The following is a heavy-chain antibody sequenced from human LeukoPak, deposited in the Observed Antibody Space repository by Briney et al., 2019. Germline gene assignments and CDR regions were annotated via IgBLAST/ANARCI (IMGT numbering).Heavy chain of an antibody. V-gene: IGHV1-3*01. CDR1: GYTFTSYA. CDR2: INAGNGNI. CDR3: ARDPYCSSTTCSDYFDY. D-gene: IGHD2-2*01. J-gene: IGHJ4*01. Sequence: ASVKVSCKASGYTFTSYAIHWVRQAPGQRLEWMGWINAGNGNIKYSQKFQGRVTITRDTSASTAYMELSSLRSEDTAVYYCARDPYCSSTTCSDYFDYWGQEPWSPSPQ.